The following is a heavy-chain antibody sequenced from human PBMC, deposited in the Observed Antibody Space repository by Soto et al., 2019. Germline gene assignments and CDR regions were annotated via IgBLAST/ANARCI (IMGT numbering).Heavy chain of an antibody. CDR2: IIPMFGTA. V-gene: IGHV1-69*12. CDR3: ARHSSSTNYYYCGMDV. Sequence: QVQLVQSGAEVKKPGSSVKVSCKASGGTFSSYAISWVRQAPGQGLEWMGGIIPMFGTADYAQRFQGRVTITADESTGPAYMELRSLRSEDTAVYYCARHSSSTNYYYCGMDVWGQGTTVTVSS. J-gene: IGHJ6*02. CDR1: GGTFSSYA. D-gene: IGHD6-6*01.